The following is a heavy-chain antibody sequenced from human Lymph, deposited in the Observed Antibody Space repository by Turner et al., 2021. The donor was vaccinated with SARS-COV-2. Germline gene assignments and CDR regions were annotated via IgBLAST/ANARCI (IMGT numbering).Heavy chain of an antibody. CDR2: SYYSGST. V-gene: IGHV4-31*03. CDR1: GGAISSGGYY. CDR3: ARDYGGNSNYFGY. D-gene: IGHD4-17*01. Sequence: QVQLQESGPGLVKPSQTLSLTCTVAGGAISSGGYYWSWIRQHPGKGLEWIGYSYYSGSTYSNPSLKSRVTISVDTSKNQFSLKLSSVTAADTAVYYCARDYGGNSNYFGYWGQGTLVTVSS. J-gene: IGHJ4*02.